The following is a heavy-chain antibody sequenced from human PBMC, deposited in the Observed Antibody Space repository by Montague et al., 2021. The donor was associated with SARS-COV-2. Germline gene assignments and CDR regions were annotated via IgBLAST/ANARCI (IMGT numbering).Heavy chain of an antibody. Sequence: SETLSLTCTVSGGSISPYYWSWIRLSPGTGLEFIGYTSYSGSTAYNPSLKIRVTISIDTSKNQFSLKLSSVTAADTAVYYCARWGEYYDSPYYYYAMDVWGQGTTVTVSS. V-gene: IGHV4-59*12. CDR1: GGSISPYY. D-gene: IGHD3-3*01. J-gene: IGHJ6*02. CDR2: TSYSGST. CDR3: ARWGEYYDSPYYYYAMDV.